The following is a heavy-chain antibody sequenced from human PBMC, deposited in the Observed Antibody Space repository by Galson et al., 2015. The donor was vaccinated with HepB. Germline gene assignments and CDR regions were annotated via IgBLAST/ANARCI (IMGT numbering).Heavy chain of an antibody. Sequence: SVKVSCKASGYTFSSYYMHWVRQAPGQGLEWMGKINPSGGRTSYAQKFQGRVTVTRDTSTNTVYMELSSLRSGDTAVYYCAREGDLWFGELYTDYWGQGTLVTVSS. D-gene: IGHD3-10*01. J-gene: IGHJ4*02. CDR1: GYTFSSYY. CDR2: INPSGGRT. CDR3: AREGDLWFGELYTDY. V-gene: IGHV1-46*01.